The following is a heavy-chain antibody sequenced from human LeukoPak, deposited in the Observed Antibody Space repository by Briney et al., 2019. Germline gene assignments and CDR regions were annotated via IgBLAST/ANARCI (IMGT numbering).Heavy chain of an antibody. CDR1: GFTFSSYG. J-gene: IGHJ4*02. D-gene: IGHD1-26*01. V-gene: IGHV3-23*01. Sequence: GGSLRLSCAASGFTFSSYGMSWVRQAPGKGLEWVSAITGSGGSTYYADSVKGRFTISRDNSKNTLYLQMNSLRAEDTAVYYCAARGSYSSPFDYWGQGTLVTVSS. CDR3: AARGSYSSPFDY. CDR2: ITGSGGST.